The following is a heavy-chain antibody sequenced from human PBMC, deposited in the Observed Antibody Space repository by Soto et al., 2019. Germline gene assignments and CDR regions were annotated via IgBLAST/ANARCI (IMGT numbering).Heavy chain of an antibody. D-gene: IGHD4-17*01. J-gene: IGHJ5*02. CDR1: GGSISSSSYY. V-gene: IGHV4-39*07. CDR3: ASETYGDYLDYLDP. CDR2: IFYSGST. Sequence: SETLSLTCTVSGGSISSSSYYWGWIRQPPGKGLEWIGSIFYSGSTYYNPSLKSRVTISVDTSKNQFSLKLSSVTAADTAVYYCASETYGDYLDYLDPWGQGIQVTGSA.